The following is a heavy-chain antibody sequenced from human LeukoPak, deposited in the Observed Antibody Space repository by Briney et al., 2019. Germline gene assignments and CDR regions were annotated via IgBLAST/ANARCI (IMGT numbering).Heavy chain of an antibody. D-gene: IGHD2-8*02. CDR1: GGSISSYY. CDR2: IYYSGST. V-gene: IGHV4-59*08. J-gene: IGHJ5*02. CDR3: ARHAFWSDWFDP. Sequence: SETLSLTCTVSGGSISSYYWSWIRQPPGKGLEWIGYIYYSGSTNYNPSLKSRVTISVDTSKNQFSLKLSSVTAADTAVYYCARHAFWSDWFDPWGQGTLVTVSS.